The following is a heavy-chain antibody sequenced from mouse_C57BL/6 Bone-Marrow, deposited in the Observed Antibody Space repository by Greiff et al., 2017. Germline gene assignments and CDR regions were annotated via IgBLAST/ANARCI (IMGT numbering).Heavy chain of an antibody. V-gene: IGHV1-64*01. Sequence: LQQPGAELVKPGASVKLSCKASGYTFTSYWMHWVKQRPGQGLEWIGKIHPNSGSTNYNEKFKSKATLTVDKSSSAAYMQRSSLTSEDSADYCGARDGCYFDVWGTGTTLTVSS. D-gene: IGHD2-3*01. J-gene: IGHJ2*01. CDR3: ARDGCYFDV. CDR1: GYTFTSYW. CDR2: IHPNSGST.